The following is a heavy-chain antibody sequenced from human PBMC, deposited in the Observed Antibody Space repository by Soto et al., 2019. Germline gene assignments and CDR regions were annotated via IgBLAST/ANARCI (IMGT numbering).Heavy chain of an antibody. CDR1: GGSFSGHY. V-gene: IGHV4-34*01. CDR3: ARKGRRITMVRGVIYYYYGMDV. D-gene: IGHD3-10*01. CDR2: INHSGST. J-gene: IGHJ6*02. Sequence: SETLSLTCAVYGGSFSGHYWSWIRQPPGKGLEWIGEINHSGSTNYNPSLKSRVTISVDTSKNQFSLKLSSVTAADTAVYYCARKGRRITMVRGVIYYYYGMDVWGQGTTVTVSS.